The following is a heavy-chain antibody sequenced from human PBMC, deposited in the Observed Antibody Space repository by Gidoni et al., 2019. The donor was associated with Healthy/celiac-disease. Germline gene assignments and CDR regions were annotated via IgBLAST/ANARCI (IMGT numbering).Heavy chain of an antibody. J-gene: IGHJ2*01. Sequence: EVQLVESGGGLVQPGRSLRLSCAASGFTFDDYAMHWVRQAPGKGLEWVSGISWNSGSIGYADSVKGRFTISRDNAKNSLYLQMNSLRAEDTALYYCAKVVGYYYDSSGYSSKGYFDLWGRGTLVTVSS. V-gene: IGHV3-9*01. CDR3: AKVVGYYYDSSGYSSKGYFDL. CDR2: ISWNSGSI. D-gene: IGHD3-22*01. CDR1: GFTFDDYA.